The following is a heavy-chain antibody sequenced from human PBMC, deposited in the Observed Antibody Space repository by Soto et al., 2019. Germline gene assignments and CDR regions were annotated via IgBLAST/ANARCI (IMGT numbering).Heavy chain of an antibody. J-gene: IGHJ4*02. CDR3: AEGVQQQLILDY. Sequence: GGSLRLSCAASGFTFSSYAMSWVRQAPGKGLEWVSAISGSGGSTYYADSVKGRFTISRDNSKNTLYLQMNSLRAEDTAVYYCAEGVQQQLILDYWGQGTLVTVSS. V-gene: IGHV3-23*01. CDR2: ISGSGGST. CDR1: GFTFSSYA. D-gene: IGHD6-13*01.